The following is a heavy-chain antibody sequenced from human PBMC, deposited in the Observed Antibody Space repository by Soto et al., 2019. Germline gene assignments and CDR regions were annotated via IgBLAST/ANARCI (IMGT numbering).Heavy chain of an antibody. J-gene: IGHJ4*02. Sequence: QVQLVQSGAEVKKPGASVKVSCKASGYTFTSYGISWVRQAPGQGLEWMGWISAYNGNTKYAQNLQRRVTMTTDTYTSTAYRELRSLRSDDTAVYYCAIDPEIFDYWGQETLVTVSS. V-gene: IGHV1-18*01. CDR3: AIDPEIFDY. CDR1: GYTFTSYG. CDR2: ISAYNGNT.